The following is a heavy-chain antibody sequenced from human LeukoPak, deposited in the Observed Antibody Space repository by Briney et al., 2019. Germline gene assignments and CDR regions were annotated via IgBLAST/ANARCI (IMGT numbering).Heavy chain of an antibody. V-gene: IGHV3-11*01. CDR2: ITDTGITK. Sequence: GGSLRLSCAASRFSFSDYYMIWIRQAPGKGLEWLSYITDTGITKFYADSVKGRFTISRDNVKNSLFLQMNSLRADDTAVYYCARDGQRNYYYGMDVWGQGTTVTVSS. CDR3: ARDGQRNYYYGMDV. CDR1: RFSFSDYY. J-gene: IGHJ6*02.